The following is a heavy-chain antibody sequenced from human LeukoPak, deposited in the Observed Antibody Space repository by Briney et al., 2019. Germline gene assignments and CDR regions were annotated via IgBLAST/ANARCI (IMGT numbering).Heavy chain of an antibody. V-gene: IGHV4-39*01. J-gene: IGHJ4*02. CDR2: IYYSGST. Sequence: SETLSLTCTVSGGSISSSSYYWGWLRQPPGKGLEWIGSIYYSGSTYYNPSLKSRVTISVDTSKNQFSLKLSSVTAADTAVYYCARHGRITLFDYWGQGTLVTVSS. CDR1: GGSISSSSYY. CDR3: ARHGRITLFDY. D-gene: IGHD3-10*01.